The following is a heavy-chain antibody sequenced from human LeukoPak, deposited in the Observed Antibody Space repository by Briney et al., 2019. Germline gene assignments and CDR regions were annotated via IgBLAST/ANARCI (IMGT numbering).Heavy chain of an antibody. CDR3: ARDNAGANWFDP. V-gene: IGHV4-61*01. CDR2: IYYSGST. J-gene: IGHJ5*02. D-gene: IGHD6-13*01. CDR1: GGSVSSGSYY. Sequence: SETLSLTCTVSGGSVSSGSYYWSWIRQPPGEELEWIGYIYYSGSTNYNPSLKGRVTISVDTSKNQFSLKLSSVTAADTAVYYCARDNAGANWFDPWGQGTLVTVSS.